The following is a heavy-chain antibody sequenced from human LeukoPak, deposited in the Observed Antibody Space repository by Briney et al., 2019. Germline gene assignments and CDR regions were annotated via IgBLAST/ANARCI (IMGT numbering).Heavy chain of an antibody. J-gene: IGHJ4*02. CDR1: GLIFSDYY. D-gene: IGHD6-19*01. V-gene: IGHV3-11*01. CDR2: ISSSGTTI. CDR3: ARGGSVRPFDD. Sequence: GGSLRLSCAASGLIFSDYYMTWIRQAPGKGLEWVSYISSSGTTIYHADSVRARFTISRDNAKNSLDLQMNSLRAEDTAVYYCARGGSVRPFDDWGQGTLVTVSS.